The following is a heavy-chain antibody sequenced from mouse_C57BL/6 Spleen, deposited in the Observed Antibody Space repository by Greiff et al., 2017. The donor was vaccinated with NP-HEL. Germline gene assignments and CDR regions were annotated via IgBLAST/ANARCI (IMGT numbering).Heavy chain of an antibody. D-gene: IGHD1-1*01. CDR1: GFSLTSYG. V-gene: IGHV2-2*01. CDR3: ASPITTVVALDY. J-gene: IGHJ2*01. Sequence: QVQLQQSGPGLVQPSQSLSITCTVSGFSLTSYGVHWVRQSPGKGLEWLGVIWSGGSTDYTAAFISRLSISKDNSKSQVFFTMNSLQADDTAIYYCASPITTVVALDYWGQGTTLTVSS. CDR2: IWSGGST.